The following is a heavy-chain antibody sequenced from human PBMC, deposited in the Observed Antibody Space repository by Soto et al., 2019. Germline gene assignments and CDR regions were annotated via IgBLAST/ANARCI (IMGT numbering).Heavy chain of an antibody. CDR2: INHSGST. Sequence: SETLSLTCAVYGGSFSGYYWSWIRQPPGKGLEWIGEINHSGSTNYSPSLKSRVTISVDTSKNQFSLKLSSVTAADTAVYYCAPQRITMIVVVITPTSSGSYYFDDWGQGTLVTVSS. V-gene: IGHV4-34*01. CDR3: APQRITMIVVVITPTSSGSYYFDD. CDR1: GGSFSGYY. J-gene: IGHJ4*02. D-gene: IGHD3-22*01.